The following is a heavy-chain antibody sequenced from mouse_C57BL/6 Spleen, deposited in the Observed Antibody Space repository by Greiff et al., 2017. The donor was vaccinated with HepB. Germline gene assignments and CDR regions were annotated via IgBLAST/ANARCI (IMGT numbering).Heavy chain of an antibody. D-gene: IGHD1-1*01. CDR3: ARDYYGSRYYFDY. Sequence: EVQGVESGGGLVKPGGSLKLSCAASGFTFSDYGMHWVRQAPEKGLEWVAYISSGSSTIYYADTLKGRFTISRDNAKNTLFLQMTSLRSEDTAMYYCARDYYGSRYYFDYWGQGTTLTVSS. CDR2: ISSGSSTI. CDR1: GFTFSDYG. V-gene: IGHV5-17*01. J-gene: IGHJ2*01.